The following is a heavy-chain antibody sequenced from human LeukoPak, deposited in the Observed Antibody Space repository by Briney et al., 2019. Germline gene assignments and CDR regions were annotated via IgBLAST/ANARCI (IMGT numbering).Heavy chain of an antibody. V-gene: IGHV3-7*01. Sequence: GGSLRLSCAASGFTFDGKTMSWVRQAPGKGLDWVASMKDDGSEIYYVDSVKGRFTISRDNPKNSLYLQMNSLRAEDTAVYYCVKGGATGGLCEMWGQRPLITVFS. CDR2: MKDDGSEI. CDR1: GFTFDGKT. CDR3: VKGGATGGLCEM. D-gene: IGHD5-24*01. J-gene: IGHJ4*02.